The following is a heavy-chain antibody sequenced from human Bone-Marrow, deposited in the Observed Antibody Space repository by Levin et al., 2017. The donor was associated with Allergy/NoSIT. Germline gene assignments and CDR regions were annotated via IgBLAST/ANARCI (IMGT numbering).Heavy chain of an antibody. CDR2: IYTGGGT. V-gene: IGHV3-53*01. D-gene: IGHD4-17*01. CDR3: ARGLTVRSWFDP. CDR1: GFAVSSNY. J-gene: IGHJ5*02. Sequence: GGSLRLSCAASGFAVSSNYMSWVRQTPGKGLEWVSDIYTGGGTYYADSVKGRFTISRDNSKNTVYLQMNSLRAEDTAVYYCARGLTVRSWFDPWGQGTLVTVSS.